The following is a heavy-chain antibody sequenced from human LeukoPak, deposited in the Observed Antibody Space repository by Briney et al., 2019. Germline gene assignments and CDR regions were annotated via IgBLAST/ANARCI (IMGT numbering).Heavy chain of an antibody. V-gene: IGHV4-34*01. CDR2: INHSGST. Sequence: PSETLSLTCAVYGGSFSGYYWSWIRQPPGGGLEWIGEINHSGSTNYNPSLKSRVTISVDTSKNQFSLKLSSVTAADTAVYYCARRIAVAARGPFDYWGQGTLVTVSS. CDR1: GGSFSGYY. D-gene: IGHD6-19*01. J-gene: IGHJ4*02. CDR3: ARRIAVAARGPFDY.